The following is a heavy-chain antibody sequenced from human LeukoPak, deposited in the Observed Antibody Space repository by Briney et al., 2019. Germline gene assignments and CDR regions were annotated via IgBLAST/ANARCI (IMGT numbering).Heavy chain of an antibody. V-gene: IGHV4-38-2*02. CDR1: GYSISSGYY. J-gene: IGHJ5*02. D-gene: IGHD3-3*01. CDR3: EGESEYYDFWSGPDP. CDR2: IYHSGST. Sequence: PSETLSLTCTVSGYSISSGYYWGWSRQPPGKGLEWIGSIYHSGSTYYNPSLKSRVTISVDTSKNQFSLKLSSVTAADTAVYYCEGESEYYDFWSGPDPWGQGTLVTVSS.